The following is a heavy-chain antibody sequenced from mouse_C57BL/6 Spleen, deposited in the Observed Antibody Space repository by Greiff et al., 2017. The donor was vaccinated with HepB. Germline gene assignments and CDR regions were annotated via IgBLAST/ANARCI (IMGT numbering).Heavy chain of an antibody. Sequence: EVKLMESGGGLVKPGGSLKLSCAASGFTFSDYGMHWVRQAPEKGLEWVAYISSGSSTIYYADTVKGRFTISRDNAKNTLFLQMTSLRSEDTAMYYCARVLRSWYFDVWGTGTTVTVSS. CDR2: ISSGSSTI. CDR1: GFTFSDYG. J-gene: IGHJ1*03. CDR3: ARVLRSWYFDV. D-gene: IGHD1-1*01. V-gene: IGHV5-17*01.